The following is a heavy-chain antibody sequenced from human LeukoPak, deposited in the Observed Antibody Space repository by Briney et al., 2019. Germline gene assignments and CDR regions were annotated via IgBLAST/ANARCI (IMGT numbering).Heavy chain of an antibody. CDR2: ISRDGSST. V-gene: IGHV3-74*01. D-gene: IGHD3-22*01. CDR3: AREGVSGSTTFDI. J-gene: IGHJ3*02. CDR1: GFTISDYS. Sequence: GGSLRLSCAASGFTISDYSMHWVRQAPGEGLVWVSHISRDGSSTRYADSVKGRFTISRDNAKNSLYLQMNSLRVEGTAVYYCAREGVSGSTTFDIWGQGTMVTVSS.